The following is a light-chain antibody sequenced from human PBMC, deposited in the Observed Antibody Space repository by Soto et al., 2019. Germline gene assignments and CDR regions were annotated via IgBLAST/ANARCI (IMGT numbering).Light chain of an antibody. CDR2: AAS. CDR3: LQTYTVPQT. V-gene: IGKV1-39*01. CDR1: QSIKLY. J-gene: IGKJ2*01. Sequence: DIQMTQSPSSLSASVGDSVTITCRASQSIKLYLNWYHQKPGRAPELLIYAASTLQSGVPSRFSGRGSGTECTLTSSGLQPDDSAYYYGLQTYTVPQTFGQGTKLEI.